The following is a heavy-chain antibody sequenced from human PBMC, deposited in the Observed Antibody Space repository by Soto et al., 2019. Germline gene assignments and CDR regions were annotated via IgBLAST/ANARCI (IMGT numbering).Heavy chain of an antibody. CDR1: GYTFTSYG. J-gene: IGHJ4*02. V-gene: IGHV1-18*01. Sequence: GASVKVSCKASGYTFTSYGISWVRQAPGQGLEWMGWISAYNGNTNYAQKLQGRVTMTTDTSTSTAYMELRSLRSDDTAVYYCARDLVVVAATGGYFDYWGQGTLVTVSS. CDR3: ARDLVVVAATGGYFDY. CDR2: ISAYNGNT. D-gene: IGHD2-15*01.